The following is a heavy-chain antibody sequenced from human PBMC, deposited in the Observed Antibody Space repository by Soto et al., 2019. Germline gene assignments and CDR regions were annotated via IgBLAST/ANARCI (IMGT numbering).Heavy chain of an antibody. CDR3: ARRKEYSNYAIFDY. J-gene: IGHJ4*02. V-gene: IGHV4-39*01. CDR1: GGSISSSSYY. Sequence: SETLSLTCTVSGGSISSSSYYWGWIRQPPGKGLEWIGSIYYSGSTYYNPSPKSRVTISVDTSKNQFSLKLSSVTAADTAVYYCARRKEYSNYAIFDYWGQGTLVTVSS. D-gene: IGHD4-4*01. CDR2: IYYSGST.